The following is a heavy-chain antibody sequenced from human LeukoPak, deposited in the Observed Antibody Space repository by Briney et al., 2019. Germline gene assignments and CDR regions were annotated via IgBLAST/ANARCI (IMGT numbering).Heavy chain of an antibody. CDR2: IYHSGST. D-gene: IGHD2/OR15-2a*01. J-gene: IGHJ6*03. Sequence: TLSLTCTVSGGSISSGGYYWSWIRQPPGKGLEWIGYIYHSGSTYYNPSLKSRVTISVDRSKNQVSLKLIAMTAADTAVYYCARIHFQFYYMDVWGKGTTVTVSS. V-gene: IGHV4-30-2*01. CDR1: GGSISSGGYY. CDR3: ARIHFQFYYMDV.